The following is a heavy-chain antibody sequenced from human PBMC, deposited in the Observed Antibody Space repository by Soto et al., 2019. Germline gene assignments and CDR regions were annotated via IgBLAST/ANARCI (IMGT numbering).Heavy chain of an antibody. CDR2: IYTSGST. CDR3: ARDRRYSSSWDNWFDP. V-gene: IGHV4-4*07. J-gene: IGHJ5*02. Sequence: WIRQPAGKGLEWIGRIYTSGSTNYNPSLKSRVTMSVDTSKNQFSLKLSSVTAADTAVYYCARDRRYSSSWDNWFDPWGQGTLVTVSS. D-gene: IGHD6-13*01.